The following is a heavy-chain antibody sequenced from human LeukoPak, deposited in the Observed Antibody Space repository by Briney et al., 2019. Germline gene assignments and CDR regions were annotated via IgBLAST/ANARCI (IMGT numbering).Heavy chain of an antibody. J-gene: IGHJ3*02. CDR1: GVSLNNSGVG. CDR2: TYWDDDK. D-gene: IGHD5-18*01. CDR3: ARSQGYSSGSFRDAYDI. Sequence: SGPTLVNPTQTLTLTCSFSGVSLNNSGVGVGWIRQPPGKTLEWLALTYWDDDKRYSPSLKSRLTISKDTSKNQVVLTMTNMDSVDTATYFCARSQGYSSGSFRDAYDIWGLGTLVTVSS. V-gene: IGHV2-5*02.